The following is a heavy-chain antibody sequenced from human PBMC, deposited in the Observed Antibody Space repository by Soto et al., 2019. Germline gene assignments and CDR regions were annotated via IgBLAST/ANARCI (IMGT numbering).Heavy chain of an antibody. CDR2: IYYRANP. Sequence: SETLSLTCTVSGWSINTYYWSWIRQPPGKGLEWIGYIYYRANPNYNPSLKSRVTISVDTSKNQFSLKLSSVTAADTAVYYCASSNIAAAGFYYYGMDVWGRGTTVTVSS. V-gene: IGHV4-59*01. D-gene: IGHD6-13*01. J-gene: IGHJ6*02. CDR1: GWSINTYY. CDR3: ASSNIAAAGFYYYGMDV.